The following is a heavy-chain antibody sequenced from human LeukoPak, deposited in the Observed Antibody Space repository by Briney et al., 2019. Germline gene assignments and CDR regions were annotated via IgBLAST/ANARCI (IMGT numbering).Heavy chain of an antibody. D-gene: IGHD3-10*01. CDR2: IYYSGST. CDR3: AREGVITMVQGFDY. V-gene: IGHV4-30-4*01. Sequence: SETLSLTCTVSGGSISSGDYYWSWIRQPPGKGLEGIGYIYYSGSTYYNPSLKSRVTISVDTSKNQFSLKLSSVTAADTAVYYCAREGVITMVQGFDYWGQGTLVTVSS. CDR1: GGSISSGDYY. J-gene: IGHJ4*02.